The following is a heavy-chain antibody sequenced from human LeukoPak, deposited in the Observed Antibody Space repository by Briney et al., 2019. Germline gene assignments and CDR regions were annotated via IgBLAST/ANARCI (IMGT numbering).Heavy chain of an antibody. V-gene: IGHV1-8*01. Sequence: ASVKVSCKASGYTFTSYDINWVRQATGQGLEWMGWMNPNSGNTGYAQKFQGRVTMTRNTSISTAYMELSSLRSEDTAVYYCARAQSRNVLRYFDWSATSFDYWGQGTLVTVSS. CDR2: MNPNSGNT. J-gene: IGHJ4*02. CDR3: ARAQSRNVLRYFDWSATSFDY. D-gene: IGHD3-9*01. CDR1: GYTFTSYD.